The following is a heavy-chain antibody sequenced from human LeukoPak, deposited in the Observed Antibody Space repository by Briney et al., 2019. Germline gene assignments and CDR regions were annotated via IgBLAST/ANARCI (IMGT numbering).Heavy chain of an antibody. Sequence: SETLSLTCAVSGGSISSSNLWSWVRQPPGKGLEWIGEIYHSGSTNYNPSLKSRVTISVDKSKNQFSLKLSSVTAADTAVYYCARDLGDGPYYYGMDVWGQGTTVTVSS. CDR3: ARDLGDGPYYYGMDV. J-gene: IGHJ6*02. CDR1: GGSISSSNL. D-gene: IGHD5-24*01. CDR2: IYHSGST. V-gene: IGHV4-4*02.